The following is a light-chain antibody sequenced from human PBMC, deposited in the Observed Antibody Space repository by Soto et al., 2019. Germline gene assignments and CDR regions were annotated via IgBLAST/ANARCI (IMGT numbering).Light chain of an antibody. J-gene: IGLJ2*01. CDR3: CSYGGSATPVI. V-gene: IGLV2-23*02. CDR2: EVT. CDR1: SSDVGLYNL. Sequence: QSALTQPASVSGSPGQSITISCTGTSSDVGLYNLVSWYQQHPGKAPKLIIFEVTKRPSGVSNRLSGSKSGNTASLTISGLQAEDEADYYCCSYGGSATPVIFGGGTKLTVL.